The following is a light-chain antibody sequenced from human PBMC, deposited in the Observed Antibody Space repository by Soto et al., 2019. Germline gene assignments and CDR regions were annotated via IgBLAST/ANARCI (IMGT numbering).Light chain of an antibody. V-gene: IGKV1-9*01. CDR1: QSISSW. CDR2: AAS. J-gene: IGKJ1*01. Sequence: GDRVTIPCRASQSISSWLAWYQQKPGKAPKLLMYAASTLQSGVPSRFSGSGSGTEFTLTISSLQPEDFATYYCQQLKSYPQTFGQGTKVDI. CDR3: QQLKSYPQT.